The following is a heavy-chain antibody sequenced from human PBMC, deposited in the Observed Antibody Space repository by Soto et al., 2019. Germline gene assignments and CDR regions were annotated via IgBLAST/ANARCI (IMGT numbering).Heavy chain of an antibody. D-gene: IGHD3-3*02. CDR1: GGSFDDYY. Sequence: PSETLSLTCGVYGGSFDDYYWTWIRQPPGKGLEWIGEINHSGSANYNPSLKSRVTISVDTSKNQFSLNLRSVTAADTAVYYCARLPSRHLVDYWGQGTLVTLSS. V-gene: IGHV4-34*01. J-gene: IGHJ4*02. CDR3: ARLPSRHLVDY. CDR2: INHSGSA.